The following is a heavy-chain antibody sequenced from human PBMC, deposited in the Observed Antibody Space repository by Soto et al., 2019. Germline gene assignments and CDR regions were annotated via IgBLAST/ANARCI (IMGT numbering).Heavy chain of an antibody. CDR2: KSYDGSNE. J-gene: IGHJ1*01. CDR3: AKDGGYGLEEYFQN. D-gene: IGHD5-12*01. V-gene: IGHV3-30*18. Sequence: QVQLVESGGGVVQPGRSLRLSCAASGFTFSSYGMHWVRQAPGKGLEWVAVKSYDGSNEYYADSVKGRFTISRDNSKNTLYLQMNSLRAEDTAVYYCAKDGGYGLEEYFQNWGQGTLVTVSS. CDR1: GFTFSSYG.